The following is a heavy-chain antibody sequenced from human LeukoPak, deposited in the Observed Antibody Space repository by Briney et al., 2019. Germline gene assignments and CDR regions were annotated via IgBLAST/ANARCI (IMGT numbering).Heavy chain of an antibody. D-gene: IGHD3-22*01. CDR2: IYTSGST. J-gene: IGHJ4*02. V-gene: IGHV4-61*02. CDR1: GGSIGSGSYY. CDR3: SAEPQDYYDSSGYSDY. Sequence: SQTLSLTCTVSGGSIGSGSYYWSWIRQPAGKGLEWIGRIYTSGSTNYNPSLKSRVTISADTSKNQFSLKLSSVTAADTAVYYCSAEPQDYYDSSGYSDYWGQGTLVTVSS.